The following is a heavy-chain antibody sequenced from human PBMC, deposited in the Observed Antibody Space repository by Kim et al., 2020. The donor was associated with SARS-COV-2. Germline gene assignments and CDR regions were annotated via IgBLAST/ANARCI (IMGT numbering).Heavy chain of an antibody. V-gene: IGHV3-66*01. CDR3: ARDYSGRPNFCDP. D-gene: IGHD1-26*01. Sequence: YADSVKGRFTISRDDSKNTLYLQMSSLRPEDTAVYYCARDYSGRPNFCDPWSQGTLVTVSS. J-gene: IGHJ5*02.